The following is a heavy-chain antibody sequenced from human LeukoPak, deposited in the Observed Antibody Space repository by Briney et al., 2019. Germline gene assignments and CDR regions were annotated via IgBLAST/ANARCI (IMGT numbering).Heavy chain of an antibody. D-gene: IGHD4-17*01. CDR3: ARDTVTNYYYYMDV. V-gene: IGHV3-20*04. Sequence: GGSLRLSCAASGFTFDNYGMSWVRQVPGKGLEWVSGINWNGGSTGYADSVKGRFTISRDNAKNTLYLQMNSLRAEDTAVYYCARDTVTNYYYYMDVWGKGTTVTVSS. CDR2: INWNGGST. CDR1: GFTFDNYG. J-gene: IGHJ6*03.